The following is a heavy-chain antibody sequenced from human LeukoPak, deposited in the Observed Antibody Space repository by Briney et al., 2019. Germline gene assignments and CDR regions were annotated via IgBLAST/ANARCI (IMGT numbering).Heavy chain of an antibody. Sequence: ASVKVSCKVSGYTLTELSMHWVRQAPGKGLEWMGGFDPEDGETIYAQKFQGRVTMTEDTSTDTAYMELSSLRSEDTAVYYCATVSSSSFKGSEYFQHWGQGTLVTVSS. CDR2: FDPEDGET. CDR3: ATVSSSSFKGSEYFQH. CDR1: GYTLTELS. V-gene: IGHV1-24*01. J-gene: IGHJ1*01. D-gene: IGHD6-13*01.